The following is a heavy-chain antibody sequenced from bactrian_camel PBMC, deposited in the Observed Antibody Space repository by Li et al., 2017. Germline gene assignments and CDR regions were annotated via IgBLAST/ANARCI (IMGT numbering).Heavy chain of an antibody. CDR3: AADAQVVPGSSWLCLDHTLVTEYKY. CDR1: GYSGSGSC. J-gene: IGHJ4*01. D-gene: IGHD1*01. Sequence: HVQLVESGGGSVQAGGSLTLSCVASGYSGSGSCMGWFRQAPGKEREGVAAIDSSGSATYTDSVKGRFTISLDNSKNTLYLQMNSLKPDDAGMYYCAADAQVVPGSSWLCLDHTLVTEYKYWGEGTQVTVS. CDR2: IDSSGSA. V-gene: IGHV3S53*01.